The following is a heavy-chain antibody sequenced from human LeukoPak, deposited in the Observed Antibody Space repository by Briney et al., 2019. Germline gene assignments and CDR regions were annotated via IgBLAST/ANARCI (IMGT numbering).Heavy chain of an antibody. CDR1: GFTFSSYA. D-gene: IGHD1-26*01. V-gene: IGHV3-30-3*01. CDR2: ISSDGNTQ. CDR3: ARRRIVGSIDDAFDI. Sequence: PGGSLRLSCAASGFTFSSYAMHWVRQAPGKGLEWAAVISSDGNTQYYADSVEGRFTISRDNSSNTLYLQMNSLRADDTAIYYCARRRIVGSIDDAFDIWGQGTMVTLSS. J-gene: IGHJ3*02.